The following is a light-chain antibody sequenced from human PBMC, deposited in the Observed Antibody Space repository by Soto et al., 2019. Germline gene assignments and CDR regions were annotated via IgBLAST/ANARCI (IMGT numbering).Light chain of an antibody. Sequence: QSALTQTRSVSGSPGQSVTISCTGTSSDVGGYNCVSWYQQHPGKAPQLMIYDVTQRPSGVPDRFSGSKSGNTASLTISGLQAEDEADYYCCSHSASYTFVFGTGTKLTVL. V-gene: IGLV2-11*01. CDR3: CSHSASYTFV. CDR2: DVT. CDR1: SSDVGGYNC. J-gene: IGLJ1*01.